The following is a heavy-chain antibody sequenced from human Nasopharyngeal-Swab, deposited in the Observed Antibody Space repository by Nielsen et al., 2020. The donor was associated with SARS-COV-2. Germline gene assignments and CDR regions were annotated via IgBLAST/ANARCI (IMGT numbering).Heavy chain of an antibody. CDR3: ARGYYHFDY. J-gene: IGHJ4*02. CDR1: GYNFRNYW. CDR2: IDPSDSFT. D-gene: IGHD2-15*01. V-gene: IGHV5-10-1*04. Sequence: GESLKISCKGSGYNFRNYWISWVRQMPGKGLEWMGRIDPSDSFTFYSPSFQGQVTISVDKSVKTAYLQWSSLKASDTAMYYCARGYYHFDYWGQGTLVTVSS.